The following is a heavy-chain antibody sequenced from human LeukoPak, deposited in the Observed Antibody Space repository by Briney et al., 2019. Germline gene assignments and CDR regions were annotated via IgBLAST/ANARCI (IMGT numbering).Heavy chain of an antibody. Sequence: PGGSLRLSCAASGFTFSSYAMHWVRQAPGKGLEWVAVISYDGSNKYYADSVKGRFTISRDNSKNTLYVQMNSLRAEDTAVYYCARGRQYYYDSSGYYGWGQGTLVTVSS. J-gene: IGHJ4*02. CDR3: ARGRQYYYDSSGYYG. CDR2: ISYDGSNK. D-gene: IGHD3-22*01. CDR1: GFTFSSYA. V-gene: IGHV3-30-3*01.